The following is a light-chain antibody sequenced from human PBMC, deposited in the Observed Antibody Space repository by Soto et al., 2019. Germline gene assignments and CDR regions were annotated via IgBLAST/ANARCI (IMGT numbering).Light chain of an antibody. V-gene: IGKV1-12*01. Sequence: DIQMTQSPSSVSASVGDRVTITCRASQGVSNWLAWYQQKPGKAPKLLIYAASTLRSGVPSRFRGSGSGIDFTFTISSLQPEDFATYYCQQANSFPYTFGHGTKLEIK. CDR2: AAS. CDR3: QQANSFPYT. CDR1: QGVSNW. J-gene: IGKJ2*01.